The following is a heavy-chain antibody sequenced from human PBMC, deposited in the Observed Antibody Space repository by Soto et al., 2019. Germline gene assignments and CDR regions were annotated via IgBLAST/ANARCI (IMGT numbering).Heavy chain of an antibody. CDR3: GRQKDYYDSSGDSYFDY. J-gene: IGHJ4*02. CDR2: IHYSGST. Sequence: SETLSLTCTVSGVSISSSSYFWGWIRQPPGKGLEWIGSIHYSGSTYYNPSLKSRVTISVDTSKNQFSLKLSSVTAADTAVYYCGRQKDYYDSSGDSYFDYWGQGTLVTVSS. V-gene: IGHV4-39*01. CDR1: GVSISSSSYF. D-gene: IGHD3-22*01.